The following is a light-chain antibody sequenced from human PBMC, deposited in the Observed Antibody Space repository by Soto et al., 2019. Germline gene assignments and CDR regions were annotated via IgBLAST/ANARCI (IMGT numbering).Light chain of an antibody. Sequence: NFILTQPHSVSESPGKTVTISCTGSSGSVASNYVQWYQQRPGSAPTTVIYEDNQRPSGVPDRFSGSIDSSSNSASLTISGLKTEDEADYYCQSYDGNNVVFGGATKLTVL. CDR2: EDN. V-gene: IGLV6-57*02. J-gene: IGLJ2*01. CDR3: QSYDGNNVV. CDR1: SGSVASNY.